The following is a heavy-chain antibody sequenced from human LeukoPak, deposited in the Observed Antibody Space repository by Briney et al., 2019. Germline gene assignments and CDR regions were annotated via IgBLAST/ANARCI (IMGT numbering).Heavy chain of an antibody. CDR1: GFSFSNYG. D-gene: IGHD6-19*01. V-gene: IGHV3-7*05. CDR3: ARDPKNGAIAGFY. CDR2: IKQEGSEK. J-gene: IGHJ4*02. Sequence: GGSLRLSCVASGFSFSNYGMSWVRQAPGKGLEWVANIKQEGSEKYYADSVKDRFTISRDNAKNSLYLQMNSLRAEDTAVYYCARDPKNGAIAGFYWGQGTPVTVSS.